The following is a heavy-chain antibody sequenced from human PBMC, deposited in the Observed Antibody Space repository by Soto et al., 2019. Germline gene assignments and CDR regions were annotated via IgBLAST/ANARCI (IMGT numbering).Heavy chain of an antibody. CDR3: ARAERPYGDYDNYYYAMDV. CDR2: FIPIYGTR. J-gene: IGHJ6*02. Sequence: SVKVSCKASGGTFSRYAISWVRRAPGQGLEWIGGFIPIYGTRNYAQKFQGRVTITADESTSTAYMELSSLRSEDTAVYYCARAERPYGDYDNYYYAMDVWDQGTSVTVSS. D-gene: IGHD4-17*01. CDR1: GGTFSRYA. V-gene: IGHV1-69*13.